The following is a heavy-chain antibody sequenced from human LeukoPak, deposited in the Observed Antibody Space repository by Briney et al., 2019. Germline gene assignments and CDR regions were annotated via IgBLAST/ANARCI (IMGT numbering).Heavy chain of an antibody. V-gene: IGHV3-30*04. CDR1: GFTFNSYA. D-gene: IGHD5-12*01. CDR3: ARDQLAYRGYDTLFDY. Sequence: GGSLRLSCAASGFTFNSYAIHWVRQAPGKGLEWVAVISYDGSNKYYADSAKGRFTISRDNSKNTLYLQLNSLRPEDTAVYYCARDQLAYRGYDTLFDYWGQGTLVTVSS. J-gene: IGHJ4*02. CDR2: ISYDGSNK.